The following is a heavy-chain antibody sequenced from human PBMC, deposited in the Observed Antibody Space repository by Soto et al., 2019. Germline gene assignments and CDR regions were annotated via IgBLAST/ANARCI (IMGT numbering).Heavy chain of an antibody. CDR2: TSTFNGEA. V-gene: IGHV1-18*01. J-gene: IGHJ5*02. CDR3: ARDMHAGFTHYFDP. CDR1: GYSFTSTG. Sequence: GASVKVSCKASGYSFTSTGISWVRQAPGQGPEWMGWTSTFNGEAKYAQKLQGRVTMTTDTSTTTAYMELRSLTSDDTAVYYCARDMHAGFTHYFDPWGQGTLVTVSS. D-gene: IGHD1-26*01.